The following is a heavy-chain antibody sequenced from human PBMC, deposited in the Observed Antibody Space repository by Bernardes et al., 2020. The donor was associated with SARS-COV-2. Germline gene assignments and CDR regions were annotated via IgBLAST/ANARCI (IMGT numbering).Heavy chain of an antibody. Sequence: GWSLILSCEASGFSLSNSWMHWVRQVPGKGLVWLSRIADGATTYADSVKGRFTISRDKARNTLHLQMDNLRVEDTAVYYCGKRAEVANHWYFDLWGRGTLVTVSS. CDR1: GFSLSNSW. D-gene: IGHD2-21*01. CDR3: GKRAEVANHWYFDL. CDR2: IADGAT. V-gene: IGHV3-74*01. J-gene: IGHJ2*01.